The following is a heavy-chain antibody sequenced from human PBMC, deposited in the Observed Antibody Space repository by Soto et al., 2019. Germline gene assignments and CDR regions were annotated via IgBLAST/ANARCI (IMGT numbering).Heavy chain of an antibody. CDR2: INAGNGNT. V-gene: IGHV1-3*05. CDR3: ARVLLGGWYPFDY. CDR1: GYTFTSYA. Sequence: QVQPVQSGAEEKKPGASVKVSCKASGYTFTSYAMHWVRQAPGQRLEWMGWINAGNGNTKYSQKFQGRVTITRDTSASTAYMELSSLRSEDTAVYYCARVLLGGWYPFDYWGQGTLVTVSS. J-gene: IGHJ4*02. D-gene: IGHD6-19*01.